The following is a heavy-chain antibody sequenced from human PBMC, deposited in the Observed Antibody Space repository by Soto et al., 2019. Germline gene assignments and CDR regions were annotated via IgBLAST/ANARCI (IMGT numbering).Heavy chain of an antibody. V-gene: IGHV3-7*05. CDR3: ALYYYYYGMDV. CDR1: GFTFSSNW. Sequence: HPGGSLRLSCAASGFTFSSNWMSWVRQAPGKGLEWVANIKQDGSEKYYVDSVKGRFTISRDNAKNSLYLQMNSLRAEDTAVYYCALYYYYYGMDVWGQGTTVTVSS. CDR2: IKQDGSEK. J-gene: IGHJ6*02.